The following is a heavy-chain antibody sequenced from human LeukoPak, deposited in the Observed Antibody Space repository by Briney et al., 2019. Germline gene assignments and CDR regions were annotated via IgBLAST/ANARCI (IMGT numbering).Heavy chain of an antibody. Sequence: GGSLRLSCAASGFTFGSYAMSWVRQAPGKGLEWVSGISGSGGSTYYADSVKGRFTVSRDNSKSTLYLQMNSLKGDDTAVYYCAKDRRDGYNSFDYWGQGTLVTVSS. CDR2: ISGSGGST. J-gene: IGHJ4*02. D-gene: IGHD5-24*01. CDR1: GFTFGSYA. CDR3: AKDRRDGYNSFDY. V-gene: IGHV3-23*01.